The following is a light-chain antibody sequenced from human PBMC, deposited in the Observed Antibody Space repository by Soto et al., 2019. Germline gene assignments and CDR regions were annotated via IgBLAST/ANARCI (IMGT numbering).Light chain of an antibody. CDR1: QTVNSDY. V-gene: IGKV3-20*01. J-gene: IGKJ1*01. CDR2: ATY. CDR3: HQFGYSPRT. Sequence: EIVLTQSPGTLSLSPGETATLSCRASQTVNSDYLAWFQQRPGQAPRPLTFATYRRATDIPDRFSGSGFGTDFTLAIRRLEPEDFAVYYCHQFGYSPRTLGPGTKVV.